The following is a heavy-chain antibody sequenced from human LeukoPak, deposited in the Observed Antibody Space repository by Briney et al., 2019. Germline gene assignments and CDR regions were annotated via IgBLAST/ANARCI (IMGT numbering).Heavy chain of an antibody. J-gene: IGHJ4*02. CDR1: GCTFSSYA. CDR2: IIPIFGTA. CDR3: ARAGWIQVWFQPHYFDY. V-gene: IGHV1-69*06. Sequence: ASVKVSCKASGCTFSSYAISWVRQAPGQGLEWMVGIIPIFGTANYAQKFQGRVTITADKSTSTAYMELSSLRSEDTAVYYCARAGWIQVWFQPHYFDYWGQGTLVTVSS. D-gene: IGHD5-18*01.